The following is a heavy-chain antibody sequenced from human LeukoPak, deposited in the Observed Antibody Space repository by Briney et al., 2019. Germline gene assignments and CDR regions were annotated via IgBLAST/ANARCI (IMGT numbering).Heavy chain of an antibody. CDR2: IKSKTDGGTT. CDR1: GFTFSNAW. V-gene: IGHV3-15*01. CDR3: TTDLPYDSSGYQP. J-gene: IGHJ5*02. Sequence: PGGSLRLSCAASGFTFSNAWMSWVRQAPGKGLEWVGRIKSKTDGGTTDYAAPVKGRLTISRDDSKNTLYLQMNSLKTEDTAVYYCTTDLPYDSSGYQPWGQGTLVTVSS. D-gene: IGHD3-22*01.